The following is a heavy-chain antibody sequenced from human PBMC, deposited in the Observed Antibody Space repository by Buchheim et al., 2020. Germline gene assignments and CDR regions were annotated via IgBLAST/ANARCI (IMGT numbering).Heavy chain of an antibody. V-gene: IGHV4-31*03. CDR2: IYYSGST. Sequence: QVQLQESGPGLVKPSQTLALTCTVSGCPISSGGYYWSWIRQHPGKGLEWIGYIYYSGSTSYNPSLKSRVTISVDTSKNQFSLKLSSVTAADTAVYYCARETEEDDFLAGRMDYWGQGTL. J-gene: IGHJ4*02. CDR3: ARETEEDDFLAGRMDY. D-gene: IGHD2-21*02. CDR1: GCPISSGGYY.